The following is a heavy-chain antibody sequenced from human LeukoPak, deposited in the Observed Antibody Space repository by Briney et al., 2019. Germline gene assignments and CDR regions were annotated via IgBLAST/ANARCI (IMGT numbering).Heavy chain of an antibody. CDR1: GGTFISYA. V-gene: IGHV1-69*13. J-gene: IGHJ4*02. Sequence: ASVKVSCKASGGTFISYAISWVRQAPGQELEWMGGIIPIFGTANYAQKFQGRVTITADESTSTAYMELSSLRSEDTAVYYCARDGGGAAAGPFDYWGQGTLVTVSS. CDR2: IIPIFGTA. D-gene: IGHD6-13*01. CDR3: ARDGGGAAAGPFDY.